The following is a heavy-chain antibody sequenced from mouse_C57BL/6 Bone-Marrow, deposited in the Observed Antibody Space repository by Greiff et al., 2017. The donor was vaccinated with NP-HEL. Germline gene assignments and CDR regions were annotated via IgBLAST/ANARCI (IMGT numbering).Heavy chain of an antibody. J-gene: IGHJ2*01. Sequence: VQLQESGAELAKPGASVKLSCKASGYTFTSYWMHWVKQRPGQGLEWIGYINPSSGYTKYTQKFKDQATLTADKSSSTAYMQLSSLTYEDSAVYYCARSLLTHFDYWGQGTTLTVSS. CDR2: INPSSGYT. CDR1: GYTFTSYW. CDR3: ARSLLTHFDY. D-gene: IGHD2-12*01. V-gene: IGHV1-7*01.